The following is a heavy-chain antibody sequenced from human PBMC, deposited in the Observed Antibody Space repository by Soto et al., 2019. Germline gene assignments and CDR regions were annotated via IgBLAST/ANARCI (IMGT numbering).Heavy chain of an antibody. CDR3: ARAVVTAIPDYYYYGMDV. CDR2: ISSNGGST. CDR1: GFTFSSYA. V-gene: IGHV3-64*07. D-gene: IGHD2-21*02. Sequence: EVQLVESGGGLVQPGGSLRLSCAASGFTFSSYAMHWVRQAPGKGLEYVSGISSNGGSTYYADSVKGRFTISRDNSENTLYLQMGSLRIEDMAVYYCARAVVTAIPDYYYYGMDVWGQGTTVTVSS. J-gene: IGHJ6*02.